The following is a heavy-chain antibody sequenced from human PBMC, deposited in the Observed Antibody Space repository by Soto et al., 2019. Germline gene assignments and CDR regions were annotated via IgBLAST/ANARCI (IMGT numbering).Heavy chain of an antibody. V-gene: IGHV1-2*02. CDR1: GYTFTGYY. Sequence: QVQLVQSGAEVKKPGASVKVSCKASGYTFTGYYIHWVRQAPGQGLEWMGWINPNSGDTNLAQKFQGRVTMTRDTSISTTYMELSRLASDDTAAYFCARGIAVRGQGWFDPWGQGTLVTVSS. CDR3: ARGIAVRGQGWFDP. CDR2: INPNSGDT. D-gene: IGHD2-21*01. J-gene: IGHJ5*02.